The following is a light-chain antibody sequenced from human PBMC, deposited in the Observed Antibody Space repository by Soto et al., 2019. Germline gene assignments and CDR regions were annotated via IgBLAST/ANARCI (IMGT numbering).Light chain of an antibody. J-gene: IGKJ1*01. CDR1: QSINSG. Sequence: LQMTQSPSTLSASVGDTVTITCRASQSINSGLAWYQQKPGRAPKLLIYKASSLESGVPSRFGGSGYGTEFTLTISSLLPEDFATYYCQQYNYLWTFGQGTKVEIK. V-gene: IGKV1-5*03. CDR2: KAS. CDR3: QQYNYLWT.